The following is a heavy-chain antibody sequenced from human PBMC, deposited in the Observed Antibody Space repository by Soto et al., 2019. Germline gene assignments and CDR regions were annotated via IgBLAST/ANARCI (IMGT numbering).Heavy chain of an antibody. V-gene: IGHV1-2*02. J-gene: IGHJ6*02. Sequence: ASVKVSCKASGYSLRGNYIHWVRQTPGQGLECMEWINPNSSGTVYAQKFQGRVTMTRDTSLTTVYMQLNRLTSDDSAVYYCARDLIVDGPDNYAMDVWGQGITVTVSS. CDR2: INPNSSGT. CDR1: GYSLRGNY. D-gene: IGHD3-22*01. CDR3: ARDLIVDGPDNYAMDV.